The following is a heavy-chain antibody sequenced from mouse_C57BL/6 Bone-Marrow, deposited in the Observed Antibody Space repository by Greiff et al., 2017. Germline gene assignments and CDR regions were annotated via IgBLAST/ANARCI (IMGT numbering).Heavy chain of an antibody. V-gene: IGHV5-4*03. J-gene: IGHJ2*01. CDR2: ISDGGSYT. CDR1: GFTFSSYA. D-gene: IGHD6-1*01. Sequence: EVKLVESGGGLVKPGGSLKLSCAASGFTFSSYAMSWVRQTPEKRLEWVATISDGGSYTYYPDNVKGRCTISRDNAKNNRYLQMSHLKSEDTAMYYCARATSDLDYWGQGTTLTVSS. CDR3: ARATSDLDY.